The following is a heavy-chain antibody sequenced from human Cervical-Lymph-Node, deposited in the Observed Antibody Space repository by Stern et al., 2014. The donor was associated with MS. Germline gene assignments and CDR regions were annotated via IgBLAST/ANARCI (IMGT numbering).Heavy chain of an antibody. CDR1: GDSVSSNSAA. D-gene: IGHD1-26*01. Sequence: QVQLQQSGPGLVKPSQTLSLTCAISGDSVSSNSAAWNWIRQSPSRGLQWLGRTLYRSKRYIDYAVSVKSRITINPDTSKNQFSLQLNSVTPEDTAVYYCARFGKVGATVPTLHSYYYGMDVWGQGTTVTVSS. J-gene: IGHJ6*02. CDR2: TLYRSKRYI. CDR3: ARFGKVGATVPTLHSYYYGMDV. V-gene: IGHV6-1*01.